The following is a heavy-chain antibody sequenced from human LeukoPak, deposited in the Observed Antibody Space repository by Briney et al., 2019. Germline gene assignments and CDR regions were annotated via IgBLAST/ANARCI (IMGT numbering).Heavy chain of an antibody. Sequence: WVRQAPGKGLEWIGSIYYSGSTYYNPSLKSRVTISVDTSKNQFSLKLSSVTAADTAVYYCARLRTVAAAGIIWFDPWGQGTLVTVSS. V-gene: IGHV4-39*01. CDR3: ARLRTVAAAGIIWFDP. J-gene: IGHJ5*02. D-gene: IGHD6-13*01. CDR2: IYYSGST.